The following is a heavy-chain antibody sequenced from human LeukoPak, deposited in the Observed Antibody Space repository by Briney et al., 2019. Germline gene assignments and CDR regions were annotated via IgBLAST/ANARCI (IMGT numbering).Heavy chain of an antibody. D-gene: IGHD4-23*01. J-gene: IGHJ4*02. CDR2: IYPGDSDT. V-gene: IGHV5-51*01. CDR3: ARHGRAYGGNSGLDY. CDR1: GYIFTSYR. Sequence: GESLKISCKGSGYIFTSYRIGWVRQLPGKGLEWMGVIYPGDSDTRYSPSFQGQVTISADKSSSTAYLQWSSLKASDTAVYYCARHGRAYGGNSGLDYWGQGTLVTVSS.